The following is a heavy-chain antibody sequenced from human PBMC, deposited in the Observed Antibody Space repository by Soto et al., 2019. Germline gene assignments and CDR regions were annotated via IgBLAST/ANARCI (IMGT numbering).Heavy chain of an antibody. CDR3: TTEIFWGGYHGDV. J-gene: IGHJ6*02. CDR2: IKSKTDGGTT. CDR1: GFTFSNAW. D-gene: IGHD3-3*01. V-gene: IGHV3-15*07. Sequence: GGSLRLSCAASGFTFSNAWMNWVRQAPGKGLEWVGRIKSKTDGGTTDYAAPVKGRFTISRDDSKNTLYLQMDSLKTEDRAGDYCTTEIFWGGYHGDVWGQGTTVTVSS.